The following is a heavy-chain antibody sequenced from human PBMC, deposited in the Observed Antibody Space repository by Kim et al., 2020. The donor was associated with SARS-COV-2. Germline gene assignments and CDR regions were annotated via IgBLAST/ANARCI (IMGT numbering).Heavy chain of an antibody. D-gene: IGHD3-22*01. Sequence: TEPVKGRLTISKDNYKNTLYLQMNSLRAEDTAVYYSAYYYDSTGHWFDPWGQETLVTVSS. J-gene: IGHJ5*02. CDR3: AYYYDSTGHWFDP. V-gene: IGHV3-23*01.